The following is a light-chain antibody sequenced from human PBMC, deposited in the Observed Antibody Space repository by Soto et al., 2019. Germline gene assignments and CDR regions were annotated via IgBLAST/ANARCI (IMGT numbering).Light chain of an antibody. CDR1: QSISSY. V-gene: IGKV1-39*01. CDR3: QQSYSTT. Sequence: DIQMTQSPSSLSASVGDRVTITCRASQSISSYLNWYQQKPGKAPKLLIYAASSLQSGVPSRFSGSGSGTDFTLTISSLNPEDFATYYCQQSYSTTFGQGTKVEIK. CDR2: AAS. J-gene: IGKJ1*01.